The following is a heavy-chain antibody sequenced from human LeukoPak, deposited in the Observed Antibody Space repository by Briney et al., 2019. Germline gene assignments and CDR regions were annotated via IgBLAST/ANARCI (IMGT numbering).Heavy chain of an antibody. CDR2: IYYSGST. Sequence: SETLSLTCTVSGGSISSYYWSWIRQPPGKGLEWIGDIYYSGSTNYNPSLKSRVTISVDTSKNQFSLKLSSVTAADTAVYFCARDRYYIFDYWGQGAPVTVSS. CDR1: GGSISSYY. J-gene: IGHJ4*02. D-gene: IGHD3-10*01. CDR3: ARDRYYIFDY. V-gene: IGHV4-59*01.